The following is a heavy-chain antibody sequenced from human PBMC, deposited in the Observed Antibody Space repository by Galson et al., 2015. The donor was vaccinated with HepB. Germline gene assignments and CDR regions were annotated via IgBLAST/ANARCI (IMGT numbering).Heavy chain of an antibody. J-gene: IGHJ4*02. CDR3: ARAEGSGYYYVGY. CDR2: INTNTGNP. V-gene: IGHV7-4-1*02. Sequence: SVKVSCKASGYTFSTYAISWVRQAPGQGLEWMGWINTNTGNPTYGQGSTGRFVFSLDTSVSTAYLQISSLKADDTAVYYCARAEGSGYYYVGYWVQGTMVTVSS. CDR1: GYTFSTYA. D-gene: IGHD3-22*01.